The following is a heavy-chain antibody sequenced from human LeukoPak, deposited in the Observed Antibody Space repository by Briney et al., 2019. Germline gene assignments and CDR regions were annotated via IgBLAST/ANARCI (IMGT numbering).Heavy chain of an antibody. CDR3: AKDSGNRLYSYADL. CDR1: GFTFNNYA. J-gene: IGHJ5*02. CDR2: VSGSGDNT. D-gene: IGHD3-10*01. Sequence: GGSLRLSCAASGFTFNNYAMTWVRQAPGKGLEWVSVVSGSGDNTNYADSVKGRFTISRDNSRNTLYLQMNSLRVEDTAVYYCAKDSGNRLYSYADLWGQGILVTVSS. V-gene: IGHV3-23*01.